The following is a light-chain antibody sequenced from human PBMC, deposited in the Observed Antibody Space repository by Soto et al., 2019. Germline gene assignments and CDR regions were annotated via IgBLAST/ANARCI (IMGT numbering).Light chain of an antibody. CDR3: QQYGSSRT. J-gene: IGKJ1*01. CDR2: GAS. V-gene: IGKV3-20*01. Sequence: EIVLTQSPGTLSLSPGERATLSCRASQRVSSSYLAWYQQKPGQAPSLLIYGASSRATGIPDRFSGSGSGTDFTLTISRLEPEDFAVYYCQQYGSSRTFGQGTKVEIK. CDR1: QRVSSSY.